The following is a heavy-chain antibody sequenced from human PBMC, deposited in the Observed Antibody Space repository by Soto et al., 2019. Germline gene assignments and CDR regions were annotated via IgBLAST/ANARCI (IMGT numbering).Heavy chain of an antibody. V-gene: IGHV1-69*01. CDR1: GDTFKNCV. CDR2: IIPLFGTT. CDR3: AAELGFGKLSVV. Sequence: QVQVVQSGVEVRRPGSSVKVSCKASGDTFKNCVISWVRQAPGQGLEWVGGIIPLFGTTDFAQRFQVRLTITTDESTTTAYMELSRLRSEDTATYYCAAELGFGKLSVVWGQGTTVIVSS. J-gene: IGHJ6*02. D-gene: IGHD3-10*01.